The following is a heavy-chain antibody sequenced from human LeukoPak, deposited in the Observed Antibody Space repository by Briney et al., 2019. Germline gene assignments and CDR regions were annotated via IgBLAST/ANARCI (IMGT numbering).Heavy chain of an antibody. V-gene: IGHV4-38-2*02. CDR3: ARVAQMYYDFWSGSYYFDY. CDR1: SYSISSGYY. D-gene: IGHD3-3*01. Sequence: PSETLSLTCTVSSYSISSGYYWGWIRQPPGKGLEWIGSIYHSGSTYYNPSLKSRLTISVDTSKNQFSLKLSSVTAADTAVYYCARVAQMYYDFWSGSYYFDYWGQGTLVTVSS. J-gene: IGHJ4*02. CDR2: IYHSGST.